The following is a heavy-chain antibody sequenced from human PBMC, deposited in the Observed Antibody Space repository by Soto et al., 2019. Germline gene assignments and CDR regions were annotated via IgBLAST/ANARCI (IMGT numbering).Heavy chain of an antibody. J-gene: IGHJ5*02. V-gene: IGHV4-59*02. CDR3: ATNPRSSAWYKWFDP. CDR1: GDSVTSHY. D-gene: IGHD6-19*01. CDR2: MHYTGFS. Sequence: SETLSLTCSFSGDSVTSHYLTWIRQSPEKGLEWIGYMHYTGFSHYNPSLKSRVTISVDTSRNQFTLQLTSVTAADTAVYYCATNPRSSAWYKWFDPWGQGTLVTVSS.